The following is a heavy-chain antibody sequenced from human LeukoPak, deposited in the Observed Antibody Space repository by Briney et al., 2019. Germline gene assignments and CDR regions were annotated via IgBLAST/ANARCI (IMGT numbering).Heavy chain of an antibody. J-gene: IGHJ4*02. CDR3: TRDGSLPDY. CDR2: IISDGSST. Sequence: GGSLRLSCAASGFTFSNYWMHWVRQTPGKGLVWVSRIISDGSSTSYADSVMGRFTISRDNAKNTLYLQMNSLRAEDTAVYYCTRDGSLPDYWGQGTLVTVSS. CDR1: GFTFSNYW. V-gene: IGHV3-74*01.